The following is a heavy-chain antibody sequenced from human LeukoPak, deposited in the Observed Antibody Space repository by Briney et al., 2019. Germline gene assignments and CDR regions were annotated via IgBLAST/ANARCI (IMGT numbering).Heavy chain of an antibody. CDR2: VDPSNDDT. CDR3: ARSLFVAFTD. Sequence: ASVKVSWKSSVYAWTDRCIHWVRHAPGPGLEWMGYVDPSNDDTNYAPKFHDRVTMTGDTSIRTAYMESSRLTSDDTAVYYCARSLFVAFTDWGQGTLVIVSS. J-gene: IGHJ4*02. V-gene: IGHV1-2*02. D-gene: IGHD2-21*01. CDR1: VYAWTDRC.